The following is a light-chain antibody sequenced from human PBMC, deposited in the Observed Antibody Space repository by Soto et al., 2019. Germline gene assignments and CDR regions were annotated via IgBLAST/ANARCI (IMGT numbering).Light chain of an antibody. J-gene: IGLJ1*01. Sequence: QSVLTQPPSVSGAPGQRVTISCTGSSSNIGAGYDVNWYQQLPETAPKLLIYRNNQRPSGVPDRFSGSKSGTSASLAISGLRSEDEADYYCAAWDDSLSGLYVFGTGTKVTVL. V-gene: IGLV1-47*01. CDR2: RNN. CDR1: SSNIGAGYD. CDR3: AAWDDSLSGLYV.